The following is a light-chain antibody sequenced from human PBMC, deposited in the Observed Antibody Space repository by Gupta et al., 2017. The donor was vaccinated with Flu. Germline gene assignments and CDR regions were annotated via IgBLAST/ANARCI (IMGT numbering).Light chain of an antibody. CDR1: SSNIGNNY. V-gene: IGLV1-51*01. CDR2: DNN. Sequence: QSVLTQPPSVSAAPGQKVTISCSGSSSNIGNNYVSWYQQLPGTAPKLLIYDNNKRPSGIPDRLSGSKSGTSATLGITGLQTGDEADYYCGTWDYSLSAGVFGGGTKLTVL. J-gene: IGLJ3*02. CDR3: GTWDYSLSAGV.